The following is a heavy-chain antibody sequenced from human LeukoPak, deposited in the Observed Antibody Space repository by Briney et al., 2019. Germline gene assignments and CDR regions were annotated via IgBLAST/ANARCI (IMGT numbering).Heavy chain of an antibody. Sequence: GGSLRLSCAASGFIFSSYWMSWVRQAPGKGLEWVANIKTDGSEKYYVDSVKGRFTISRDSANNSLYLQMNSLRAEDTAVYYCLRYCSGGVCPGWFDPWGQGTLVTVSS. CDR3: LRYCSGGVCPGWFDP. J-gene: IGHJ5*02. CDR2: IKTDGSEK. V-gene: IGHV3-7*01. D-gene: IGHD2-8*02. CDR1: GFIFSSYW.